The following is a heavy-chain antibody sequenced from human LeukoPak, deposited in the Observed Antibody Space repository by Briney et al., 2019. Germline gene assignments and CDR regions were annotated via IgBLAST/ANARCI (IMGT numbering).Heavy chain of an antibody. CDR3: AKTSGVLSGMIVVVIPFQH. D-gene: IGHD3-22*01. V-gene: IGHV1-69*05. J-gene: IGHJ1*01. CDR2: IIPIFCTA. CDR1: GGTFSSYA. Sequence: SVKVSCKASGGTFSSYAISWVRQAPGQGLEWMGGIIPIFCTANYAQKFQDRVTITTDESTSTAYMERSSLRSEETAVYYCAKTSGVLSGMIVVVIPFQHWGQGTLVTVSS.